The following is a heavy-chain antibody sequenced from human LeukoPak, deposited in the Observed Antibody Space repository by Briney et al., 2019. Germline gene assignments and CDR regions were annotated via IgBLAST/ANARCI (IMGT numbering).Heavy chain of an antibody. Sequence: GGSLRLSCAASGFTFSGFYMTWIRQAPGKGLEWISYISEDGRITYYADSLKGRFTISRDNAKNSLSLQVDSLRADDTAVYFCARRGNTDSWTVLIDYWGQGTLVTVSS. CDR1: GFTFSGFY. D-gene: IGHD3/OR15-3a*01. CDR3: ARRGNTDSWTVLIDY. J-gene: IGHJ4*02. CDR2: ISEDGRIT. V-gene: IGHV3-11*01.